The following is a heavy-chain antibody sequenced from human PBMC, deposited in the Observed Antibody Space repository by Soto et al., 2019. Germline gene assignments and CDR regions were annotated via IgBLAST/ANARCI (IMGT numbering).Heavy chain of an antibody. CDR1: GGSFSGYY. CDR3: AREIRSYCSSTSCYAKVYYMDV. CDR2: INHSGST. Sequence: SETLSLTCAVYGGSFSGYYWSWIRQPPGKGLEWIGEINHSGSTNYNPSLKSRVTISVDTSKNQFSLKLSSVTAADTAVYYCAREIRSYCSSTSCYAKVYYMDVWGKGTKVTVSS. D-gene: IGHD2-2*01. V-gene: IGHV4-34*01. J-gene: IGHJ6*03.